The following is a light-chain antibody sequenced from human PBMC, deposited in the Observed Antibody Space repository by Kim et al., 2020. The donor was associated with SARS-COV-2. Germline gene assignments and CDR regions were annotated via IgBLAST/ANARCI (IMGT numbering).Light chain of an antibody. J-gene: IGKJ2*01. V-gene: IGKV3-11*01. CDR2: DAS. Sequence: CPGEGATRACRASKSVSSSNLAWYQQKPGQAPRLLIYDASKRATDIPARVSGSGSGTDFTLTISSLEPEDFAVYYCQQRSSWPPYTFGQGTKLEI. CDR1: KSVSSSN. CDR3: QQRSSWPPYT.